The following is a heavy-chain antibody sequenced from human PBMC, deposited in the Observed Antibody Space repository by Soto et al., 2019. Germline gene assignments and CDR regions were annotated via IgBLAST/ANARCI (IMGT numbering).Heavy chain of an antibody. CDR3: VRVVAIPGYPDN. J-gene: IGHJ4*02. D-gene: IGHD5-12*01. Sequence: QVQLVQSGAEVRQPASSVTVSCKTSGGTFSSYAISRVRQAPGQGLEWMGGIVPIVDTSTYAQKFQGRVTITADESTSTVYVELSSLRSDDTAVYYCVRVVAIPGYPDNWGQGTLVTVSS. V-gene: IGHV1-69*12. CDR1: GGTFSSYA. CDR2: IVPIVDTS.